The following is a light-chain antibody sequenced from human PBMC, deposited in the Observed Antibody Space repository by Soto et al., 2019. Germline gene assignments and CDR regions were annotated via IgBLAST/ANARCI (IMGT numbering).Light chain of an antibody. Sequence: EIVMTQPPATLSVSPGERATLSCRASQSVSSNLAWYQQKPGQAPRLLIYGASTRATGIPARFSGSGSGTEFTLTISSLQSEDFAIYYCQQYNNWQTFGQGTKVDIK. J-gene: IGKJ1*01. CDR3: QQYNNWQT. CDR1: QSVSSN. CDR2: GAS. V-gene: IGKV3-15*01.